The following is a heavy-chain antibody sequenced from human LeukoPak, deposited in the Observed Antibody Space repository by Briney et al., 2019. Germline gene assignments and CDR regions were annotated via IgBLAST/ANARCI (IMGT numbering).Heavy chain of an antibody. V-gene: IGHV3-23*01. Sequence: GGSLRLSCAASGFTFSSYAMSWVRQAPGKGLEWVSSISASGGSTYYAASVKGRFTISRDNSKNTLYLQMNSLRAEDTAVYYCAKGSTSWLYVDYWGQGTLVTVSS. CDR1: GFTFSSYA. CDR2: ISASGGST. CDR3: AKGSTSWLYVDY. D-gene: IGHD6-13*01. J-gene: IGHJ4*02.